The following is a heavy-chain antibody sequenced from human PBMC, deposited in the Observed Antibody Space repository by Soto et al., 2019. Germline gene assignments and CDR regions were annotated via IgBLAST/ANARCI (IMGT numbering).Heavy chain of an antibody. D-gene: IGHD1-20*01. V-gene: IGHV4-30-4*01. CDR1: GGSISSGDDF. CDR2: IYYSGST. Sequence: QVQLQESGPGLVKPSQTLSLTCTVSGGSISSGDDFWTWIRLPPGKGLEWIGYIYYSGSTYYNPSLKSRLTISVDTSKNQFSLKLSSVTAADTAVYYCSRDRAKWKVYYYYGMDVWGQGTTVTVSS. J-gene: IGHJ6*02. CDR3: SRDRAKWKVYYYYGMDV.